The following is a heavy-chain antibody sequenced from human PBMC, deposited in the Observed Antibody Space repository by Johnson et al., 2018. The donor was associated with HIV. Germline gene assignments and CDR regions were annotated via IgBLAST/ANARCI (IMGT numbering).Heavy chain of an antibody. CDR3: ARVPRIEQQLVHAFDI. V-gene: IGHV3-64*04. CDR1: GFTFSSYA. D-gene: IGHD6-13*01. CDR2: ISSNGGST. J-gene: IGHJ3*02. Sequence: QVQVVESVGGLVQPGGSLRLSCAASGFTFSSYAMHWVRQAPGKGLEYVSAISSNGGSTYYADSVKGRFTISRANSKNTLYLKMNSLRAEDTAGYYWARVPRIEQQLVHAFDIWGQGTMVTVSS.